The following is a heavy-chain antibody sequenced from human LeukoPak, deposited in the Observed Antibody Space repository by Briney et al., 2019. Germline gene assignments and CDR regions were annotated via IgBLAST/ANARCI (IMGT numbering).Heavy chain of an antibody. Sequence: GGSLRLSXAASGFTFSTYNMNWVRQAPGKGLEWVSSISSSSNYIYYADSVKGRFTISRDNAKNSLYLQMNSLRAEDTDVYYCASDVGASAPDAFDIWGQGTMVTVSS. V-gene: IGHV3-21*01. CDR3: ASDVGASAPDAFDI. CDR2: ISSSSNYI. J-gene: IGHJ3*02. CDR1: GFTFSTYN. D-gene: IGHD1-26*01.